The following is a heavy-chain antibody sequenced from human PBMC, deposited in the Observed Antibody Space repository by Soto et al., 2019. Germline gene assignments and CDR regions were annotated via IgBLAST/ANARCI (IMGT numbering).Heavy chain of an antibody. V-gene: IGHV3-33*01. CDR1: GFTFSSYG. D-gene: IGHD6-13*01. J-gene: IGHJ6*02. CDR2: IWYDGSNK. Sequence: GGSLRLSCAASGFTFSSYGMHWVRQAPGKGLEWVAVIWYDGSNKYYADSVKGRFTISRDNSKNTLYLQMNSLRAEDTAVYYCARDRSIAAAGIEYYGMDVRGQGTTVTVSS. CDR3: ARDRSIAAAGIEYYGMDV.